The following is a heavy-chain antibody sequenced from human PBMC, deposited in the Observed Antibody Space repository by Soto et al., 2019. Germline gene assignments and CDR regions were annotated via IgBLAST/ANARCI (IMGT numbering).Heavy chain of an antibody. V-gene: IGHV1-24*01. D-gene: IGHD3-3*01. CDR2: FDPEDGET. J-gene: IGHJ6*02. CDR3: ARKGLGGSGYPEYYYYYGMDV. Sequence: ASVKVSCKGSGCTLTELSMHWVRQAPGKWLEWMGGFDPEDGETIYAQKFQGRVTMTEDTSTDTAYIELSSLRSEDTAVYYCARKGLGGSGYPEYYYYYGMDVWGQGTTVTVSS. CDR1: GCTLTELS.